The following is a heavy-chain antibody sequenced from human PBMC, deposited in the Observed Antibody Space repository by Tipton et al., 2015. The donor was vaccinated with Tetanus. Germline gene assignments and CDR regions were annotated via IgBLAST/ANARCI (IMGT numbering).Heavy chain of an antibody. J-gene: IGHJ6*02. CDR2: INYDGST. V-gene: IGHV4-34*01. CDR1: GGSFSGYA. CDR3: ARGDYYGSGTYDV. Sequence: TLSLTCAVDGGSFSGYAWSWIRQPPGKGLEWIGEINYDGSTNYSPSLKSRVTLSLDTTKKQVSLKLSSVTAADTAVYYCARGDYYGSGTYDVWGQGTTVTVPS. D-gene: IGHD3-10*01.